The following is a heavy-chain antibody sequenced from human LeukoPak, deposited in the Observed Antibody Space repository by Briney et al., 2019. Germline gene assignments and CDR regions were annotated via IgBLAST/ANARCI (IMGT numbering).Heavy chain of an antibody. D-gene: IGHD3-22*01. V-gene: IGHV4-38-2*02. CDR1: GYSISSGYY. Sequence: SETLSLTCTVSGYSISSGYYWGWIRQPPGKGLEWIGSIYHSGSTYYNPSLKSRVTISVDTSKNQFSLKLSSVPAADTAVYYCASGGFVYYDSSRYYFPFDYWGQGTLVTVSS. CDR2: IYHSGST. CDR3: ASGGFVYYDSSRYYFPFDY. J-gene: IGHJ4*02.